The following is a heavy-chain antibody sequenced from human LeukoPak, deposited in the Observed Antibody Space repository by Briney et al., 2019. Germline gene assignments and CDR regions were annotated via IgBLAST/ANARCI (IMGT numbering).Heavy chain of an antibody. D-gene: IGHD6-6*01. CDR1: GFTFSTYW. CDR3: AKWKYSNSGIDDY. V-gene: IGHV3-7*03. J-gene: IGHJ4*02. Sequence: GGSLRLSCSASGFTFSTYWMSWVRQAPGKGLEWVANMRRDGNEIHYLDSVRGRFTISRDNSKNMLYLQMNSLRAEDTAVYYCAKWKYSNSGIDDYWGQGTLVTVSS. CDR2: MRRDGNEI.